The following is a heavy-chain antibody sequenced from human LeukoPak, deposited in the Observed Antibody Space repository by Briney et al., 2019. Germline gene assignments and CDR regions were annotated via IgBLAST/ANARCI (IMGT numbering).Heavy chain of an antibody. CDR2: ISAYNGNT. CDR1: GYTFTSYG. V-gene: IGHV1-18*01. D-gene: IGHD3-22*01. J-gene: IGHJ6*02. CDR3: ARDYYDSSGYDYYYYYGMDV. Sequence: ASVKVSFKASGYTFTSYGISWVRQAPGQGLEWMGWISAYNGNTNYAQKLQGRVTMTTDTSTSTAYMELRSLRSDDTAVYYCARDYYDSSGYDYYYYYGMDVWGQGTTVTVSS.